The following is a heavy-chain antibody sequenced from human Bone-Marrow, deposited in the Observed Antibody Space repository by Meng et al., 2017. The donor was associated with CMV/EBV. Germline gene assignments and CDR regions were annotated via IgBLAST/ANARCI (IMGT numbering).Heavy chain of an antibody. CDR2: ISSSSSYI. Sequence: GESLKISCAASGFTFSSYSMNWVRQAPGKGLEWVSSISSSSSYIYYADSVKGRFTISRDNAKNSLYLQMNSLRAEDTAVYYCARDRSHYYYGMDVWGQGTTVTVFS. J-gene: IGHJ6*02. CDR3: ARDRSHYYYGMDV. CDR1: GFTFSSYS. V-gene: IGHV3-21*01.